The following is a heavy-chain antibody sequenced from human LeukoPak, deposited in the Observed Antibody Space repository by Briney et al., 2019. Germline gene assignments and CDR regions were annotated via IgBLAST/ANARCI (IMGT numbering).Heavy chain of an antibody. J-gene: IGHJ6*03. Sequence: GGSLRLSCAASGFTFSSFAMTWVRQAPGKGLDWVSSISRSGDSANYANSVKGRFTISRDNSKNTLYLQMNSLRAEDTAVYYCAKDLRGQYYYYMDVWGKGTTVTVSS. CDR2: ISRSGDSA. CDR3: AKDLRGQYYYYMDV. V-gene: IGHV3-23*01. CDR1: GFTFSSFA.